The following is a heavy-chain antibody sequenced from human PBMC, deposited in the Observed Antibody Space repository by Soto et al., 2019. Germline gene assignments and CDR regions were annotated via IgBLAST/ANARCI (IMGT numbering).Heavy chain of an antibody. Sequence: GESLKISCKGSGYSFTSYLIGWVRQMPGKGLEWIGIIYPGDSDTRYSPSFQGQVTISADKPISTAYLQWSSLKASDTAMYYCARYCSGGSCYNYYYGMDVWGQGTTVTVSS. J-gene: IGHJ6*02. CDR1: GYSFTSYL. CDR2: IYPGDSDT. CDR3: ARYCSGGSCYNYYYGMDV. D-gene: IGHD2-15*01. V-gene: IGHV5-51*04.